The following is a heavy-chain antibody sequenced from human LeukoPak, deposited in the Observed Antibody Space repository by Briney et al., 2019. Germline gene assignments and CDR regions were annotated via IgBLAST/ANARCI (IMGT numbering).Heavy chain of an antibody. V-gene: IGHV4-30-2*01. CDR3: TRDRLTGGMDV. Sequence: SETLSLTCAVSGGSISSGGYSWSWIRQPPGKGLEWIGYIYHSGSTYYNPSLKSRVTISVDRSKNQFSLKLSSVTAADTAVYYCTRDRLTGGMDVWGQGTTVTVSS. D-gene: IGHD7-27*01. CDR2: IYHSGST. CDR1: GGSISSGGYS. J-gene: IGHJ6*02.